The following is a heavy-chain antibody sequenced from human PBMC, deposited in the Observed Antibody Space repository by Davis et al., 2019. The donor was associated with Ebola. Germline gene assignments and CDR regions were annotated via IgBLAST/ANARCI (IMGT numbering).Heavy chain of an antibody. CDR3: ARSHRHYGGNYFDY. J-gene: IGHJ4*02. Sequence: MPSETLSLTCTVSGGSISSYYWSWIRQPPGKGLEWIGYIYYSGSTNYNPSLKSRVTISVDTSKSQFSLKLSSVTAADTAVYYCARSHRHYGGNYFDYWGQGTLVTVSS. CDR2: IYYSGST. V-gene: IGHV4-59*08. CDR1: GGSISSYY. D-gene: IGHD4-23*01.